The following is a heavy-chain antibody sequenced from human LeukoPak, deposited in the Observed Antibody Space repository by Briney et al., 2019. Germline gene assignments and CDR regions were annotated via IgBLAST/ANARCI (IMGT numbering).Heavy chain of an antibody. J-gene: IGHJ6*03. CDR3: ARVPNPSGNITMVRDYYYYYYMDV. CDR1: GYTFSSYG. V-gene: IGHV1-18*01. CDR2: ISAYNGNT. Sequence: ASVKVSCKASGYTFSSYGISWVRQAPGQGLEWMGWISAYNGNTNYAQKLQGRVTMTTDTSTSTAYMELRSLRSDDTAVYYCARVPNPSGNITMVRDYYYYYYMDVWGKGTTVTVSS. D-gene: IGHD3-10*01.